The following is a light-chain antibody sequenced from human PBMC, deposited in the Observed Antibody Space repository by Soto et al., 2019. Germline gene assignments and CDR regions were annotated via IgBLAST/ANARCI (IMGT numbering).Light chain of an antibody. CDR1: QSVTSSC. V-gene: IGKV3D-7*01. CDR3: LQDDSMPLT. Sequence: EIVMTQSPATLSLSPGERATLSCRASQSVTSSCLAWYQQKPGQAPRLLIHGASSRATGIPDRFSGSGSGTDFTLTISSLQPEDFATYYCLQDDSMPLTFGGGTKVDIK. CDR2: GAS. J-gene: IGKJ4*01.